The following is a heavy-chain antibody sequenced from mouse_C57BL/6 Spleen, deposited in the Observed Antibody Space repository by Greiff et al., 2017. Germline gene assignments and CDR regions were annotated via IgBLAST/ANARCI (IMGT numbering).Heavy chain of an antibody. CDR1: GYAFSSSW. V-gene: IGHV1-82*01. CDR2: IYPGDGDT. Sequence: QVQLQQSGPELVKPGASVKISCKASGYAFSSSWMNWVKQRPGKGLEWIGRIYPGDGDTNYNGKFKGKATLTADESSSTAYMQLSSLTSEDSAVYFCARLRYYFDYWGQGTTLTVSS. D-gene: IGHD2-12*01. CDR3: ARLRYYFDY. J-gene: IGHJ2*01.